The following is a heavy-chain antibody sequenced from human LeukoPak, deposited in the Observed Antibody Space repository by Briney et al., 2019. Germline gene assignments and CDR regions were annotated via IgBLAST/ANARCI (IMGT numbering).Heavy chain of an antibody. CDR2: INHSGST. CDR1: VGSFCRYY. D-gene: IGHD2-2*01. V-gene: IGHV4-34*01. J-gene: IGHJ4*02. Sequence: SDPLSLTCAVWVGSFCRYYWSCIRQPPGKGLEWIGEINHSGSTNYNPSLKSRVTISVDTSKNQFYLKLSSVTAADTAVYYCARISCSSTSCYPGDYWGQGTLVTVSS. CDR3: ARISCSSTSCYPGDY.